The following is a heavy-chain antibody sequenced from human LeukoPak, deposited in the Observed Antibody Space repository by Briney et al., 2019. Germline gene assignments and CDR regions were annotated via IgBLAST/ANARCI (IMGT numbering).Heavy chain of an antibody. CDR1: GGTFSSYA. D-gene: IGHD4-17*01. V-gene: IGHV1-69*13. CDR2: IIPIFGTA. Sequence: ASVKVSCKASGGTFSSYAISWVRQAPGQGLEWMGGIIPIFGTANYAQKFQGRVTITADESTSTAYMELSSLRSEDTAVYYCARGDYGDYERGGYYYYYGMDVWGQGTTVTVPS. CDR3: ARGDYGDYERGGYYYYYGMDV. J-gene: IGHJ6*02.